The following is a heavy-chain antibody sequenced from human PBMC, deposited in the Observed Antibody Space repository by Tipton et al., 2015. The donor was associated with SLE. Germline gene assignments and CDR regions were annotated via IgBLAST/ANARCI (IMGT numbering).Heavy chain of an antibody. V-gene: IGHV4-31*03. CDR3: ARDYYGSGFDAFDI. D-gene: IGHD3-10*01. J-gene: IGHJ3*02. CDR2: IYYSGST. Sequence: TLSLTCTVSGGSISSGGYYWSWIRQHPGKGLEWIGDIYYSGSTYYNPSLKSRVIISVDTSKNQFSLRLSSVTAADTAVYYCARDYYGSGFDAFDIWGQGTMVTVSS. CDR1: GGSISSGGYY.